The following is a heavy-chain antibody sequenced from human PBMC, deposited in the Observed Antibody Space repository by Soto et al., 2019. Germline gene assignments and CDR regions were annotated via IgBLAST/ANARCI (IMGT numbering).Heavy chain of an antibody. CDR3: AKDLSIVGATKFDY. V-gene: IGHV3-23*01. CDR1: GFTFSAYA. CDR2: ISGSGGST. J-gene: IGHJ4*02. D-gene: IGHD1-26*01. Sequence: EVQVLESGGGLVQPGGSLRLSCAASGFTFSAYAMNWVRQAPGKGLEWVSAISGSGGSTYYADSVKGRFTISRDNSKNTLYLQMNSLRAEDTAVYYCAKDLSIVGATKFDYWGQGTLVTVSS.